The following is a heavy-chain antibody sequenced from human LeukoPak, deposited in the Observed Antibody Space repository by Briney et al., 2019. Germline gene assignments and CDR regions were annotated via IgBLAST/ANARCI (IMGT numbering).Heavy chain of an antibody. Sequence: GGSLRLSCAASGFTFTNYWMSWVRQAPGKGLEWVAVISYDGSNKYYADSVKGRFTISRDNSKNTLYLQMNSLRAEDTAVYYCARVDYYDSSGYYQGGAFDIWGQGTMVTVSS. V-gene: IGHV3-30*03. CDR2: ISYDGSNK. D-gene: IGHD3-22*01. CDR3: ARVDYYDSSGYYQGGAFDI. CDR1: GFTFTNYW. J-gene: IGHJ3*02.